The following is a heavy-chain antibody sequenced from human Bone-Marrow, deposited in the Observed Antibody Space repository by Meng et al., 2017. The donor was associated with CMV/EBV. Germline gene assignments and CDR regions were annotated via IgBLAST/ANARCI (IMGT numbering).Heavy chain of an antibody. CDR3: ARPYGGNSQGAFDI. Sequence: GESLKLSCAASGFTFSSYSMDWVRQAPGKGLEWVSCITSRSNYIYYSDSVKGRFTISRDDANNSLYLQMHSLRAEDTAVYYCARPYGGNSQGAFDIWGQGTVVTVSS. D-gene: IGHD4-23*01. CDR1: GFTFSSYS. CDR2: ITSRSNYI. J-gene: IGHJ3*02. V-gene: IGHV3-21*01.